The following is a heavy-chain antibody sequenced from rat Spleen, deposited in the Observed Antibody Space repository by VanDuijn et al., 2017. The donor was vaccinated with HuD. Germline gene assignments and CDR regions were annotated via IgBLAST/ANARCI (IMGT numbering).Heavy chain of an antibody. CDR2: ISTGGGIT. Sequence: EVQLVESGGALVQPGRSLKLSCAASGFTFSDYDMAWVRQAPTKGLEWVATISTGGGITYYRDSVKGRFTISRDNAKSTLYLQMDSLRSEDTATYYCTTGERGFAYWGQGTLVTVSS. CDR3: TTGERGFAY. J-gene: IGHJ3*01. V-gene: IGHV5S23*01. CDR1: GFTFSDYD.